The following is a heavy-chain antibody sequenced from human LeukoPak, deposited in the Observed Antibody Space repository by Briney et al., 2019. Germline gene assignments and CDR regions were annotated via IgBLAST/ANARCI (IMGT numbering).Heavy chain of an antibody. Sequence: GGSLRLSCTASGFTFGDYAMSWFRQAPGKGLEWVGFIRSKAYGGTTEYAASVKGRFTISRDDSKSIAYLQMNSLKTDDTAVYYCARPPNWGSVGFDPWGQGTLVTVSS. J-gene: IGHJ5*02. CDR3: ARPPNWGSVGFDP. CDR1: GFTFGDYA. D-gene: IGHD7-27*01. V-gene: IGHV3-49*03. CDR2: IRSKAYGGTT.